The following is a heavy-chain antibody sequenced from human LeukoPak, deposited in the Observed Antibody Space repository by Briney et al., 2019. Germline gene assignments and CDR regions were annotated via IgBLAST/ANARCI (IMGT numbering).Heavy chain of an antibody. V-gene: IGHV4-59*08. CDR3: AGGQGVTRP. Sequence: SETLSLTCTDSGGSMNDYFWTWIRQPPGKGLEWIGNIYYSGNTNYNPSLKSRVTISVDTSKSQFFLRLTSLTAADTAVYYCAGGQGVTRPWGQGTLVTVSS. D-gene: IGHD2-21*02. J-gene: IGHJ5*02. CDR1: GGSMNDYF. CDR2: IYYSGNT.